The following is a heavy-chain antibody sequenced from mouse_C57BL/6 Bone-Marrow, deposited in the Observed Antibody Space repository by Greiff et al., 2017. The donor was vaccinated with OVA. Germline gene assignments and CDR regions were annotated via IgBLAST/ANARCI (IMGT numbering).Heavy chain of an antibody. J-gene: IGHJ2*01. CDR3: AGVYFDY. CDR2: IYPRNGDT. CDR1: GYTFTSYG. Sequence: VQLQQSGAELVRPGASVKMSCKASGYTFTSYGINWVKQRTGQGLEWIGEIYPRNGDTHYNEKFKGKATLTADKSSSTAYMELSSLTSEDSAVYFCAGVYFDYWGQGTTVTVSS. V-gene: IGHV1-81*01.